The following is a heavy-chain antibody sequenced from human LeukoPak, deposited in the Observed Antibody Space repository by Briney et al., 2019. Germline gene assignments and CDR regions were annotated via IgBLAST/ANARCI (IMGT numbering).Heavy chain of an antibody. CDR2: INPNSGGT. CDR1: GYTFTGYY. CDR3: TRANRVYDYDTTPLPDY. V-gene: IGHV1-2*02. J-gene: IGHJ4*02. D-gene: IGHD3-22*01. Sequence: ASVKVSCKASGYTFTGYYMHWVRQAPGQGLEWMGWINPNSGGTRYAQKFQGRITMTRDTSISTVYMELSRLRSDDTAVYYCTRANRVYDYDTTPLPDYWGQGTLVTVSS.